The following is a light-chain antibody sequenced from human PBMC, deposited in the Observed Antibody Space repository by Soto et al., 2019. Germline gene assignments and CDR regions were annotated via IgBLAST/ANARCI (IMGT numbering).Light chain of an antibody. J-gene: IGLJ2*01. V-gene: IGLV6-57*01. Sequence: NFMLTQPHSVSESPGKTVTISCTRSSGSIASNYVQWYQHRPGRSPTTVIDEDNQRPSGVPDRFSGSIDSSSNSASLTISGLKTEDEADYYCKSYDSSNVVFGGGTKLTVL. CDR2: EDN. CDR1: SGSIASNY. CDR3: KSYDSSNVV.